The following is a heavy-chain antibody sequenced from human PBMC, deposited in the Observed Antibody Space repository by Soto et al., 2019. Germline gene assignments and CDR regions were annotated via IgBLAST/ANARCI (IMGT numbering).Heavy chain of an antibody. Sequence: EVQLVESGGGLVQPGGSLRLSCAASGFTFSSYSMNWVRQAPGKGLEWLSYISSSSTNIYYADSMKGRFTISRDNAKNSLYLLIKCPRAEDTAVYSCARDHGVAPTTRTFDIWGQGTMVTVSS. CDR3: ARDHGVAPTTRTFDI. CDR2: ISSSSTNI. J-gene: IGHJ3*02. CDR1: GFTFSSYS. D-gene: IGHD2-15*01. V-gene: IGHV3-48*01.